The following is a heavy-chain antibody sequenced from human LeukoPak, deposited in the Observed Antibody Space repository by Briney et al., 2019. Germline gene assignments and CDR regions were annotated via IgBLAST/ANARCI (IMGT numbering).Heavy chain of an antibody. CDR3: ARGEDSSSWYDY. V-gene: IGHV4-59*01. D-gene: IGHD6-13*01. Sequence: KTSETLSLTCTVSGGSISSYYWSWIREPTGKGLEWIGYIYYSGSTNYNPSLKSRVTISVDTSKNQFSLKLSSVTAADTAVYYCARGEDSSSWYDYWGQGTLVTVSS. CDR1: GGSISSYY. CDR2: IYYSGST. J-gene: IGHJ4*02.